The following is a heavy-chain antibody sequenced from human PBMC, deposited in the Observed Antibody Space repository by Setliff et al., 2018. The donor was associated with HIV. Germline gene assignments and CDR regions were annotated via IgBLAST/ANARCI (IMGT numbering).Heavy chain of an antibody. D-gene: IGHD2-2*02. CDR3: ARYTSKVDWFDP. Sequence: KASETLSLTCTVSGDSITNDDYYWGWIRQPPGKGLEWIAITHYNGRTYYDPSLKSRVTIFVDTSKTQFYLKLRSVTASDTAVYYCARYTSKVDWFDPWGQGTLVTVSS. J-gene: IGHJ5*02. CDR2: THYNGRT. CDR1: GDSITNDDYY. V-gene: IGHV4-39*01.